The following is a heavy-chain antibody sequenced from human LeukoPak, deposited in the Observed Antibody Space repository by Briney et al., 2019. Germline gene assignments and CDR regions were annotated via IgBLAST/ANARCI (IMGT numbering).Heavy chain of an antibody. CDR3: AGRPTNHGDYPYADY. V-gene: IGHV1-18*04. Sequence: GASVKVSCKASGYTFTSYGISWVRQAPGQGLEWMGWISAYNGNTNYAQKLQGRVTMTTDTSTSTAYMELRSLRSDDTAVYYCAGRPTNHGDYPYADYWGQGTLVTVSS. D-gene: IGHD4-17*01. CDR1: GYTFTSYG. CDR2: ISAYNGNT. J-gene: IGHJ4*02.